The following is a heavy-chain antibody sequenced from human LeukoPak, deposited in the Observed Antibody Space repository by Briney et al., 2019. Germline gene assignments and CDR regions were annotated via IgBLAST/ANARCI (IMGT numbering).Heavy chain of an antibody. CDR3: SSTIDGYPHILL. D-gene: IGHD5-24*01. Sequence: GGSLRLSCTASGFTLSSYGMHWVRQAPGKGLEWVAVMWYGESGKRYADSVKGRFTISRDNSKNTLYLQMNSLRAEDTAVYYCSSTIDGYPHILLWRQGTLVTVSS. CDR2: MWYGESGK. J-gene: IGHJ4*02. V-gene: IGHV3-33*01. CDR1: GFTLSSYG.